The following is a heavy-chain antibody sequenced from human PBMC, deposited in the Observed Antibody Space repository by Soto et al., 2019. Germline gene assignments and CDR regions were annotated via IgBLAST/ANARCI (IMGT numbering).Heavy chain of an antibody. Sequence: GGSLRLSCAASGFTFSSYSMNWVRQAPGKGLEWVSSISSSSSYIYYADSVKGRLTISRDNAKNSLYLQMNSLRAEDTAVYYCARDYDILTGYYSFGYWGQGTLVTVSS. CDR2: ISSSSSYI. CDR3: ARDYDILTGYYSFGY. J-gene: IGHJ4*02. CDR1: GFTFSSYS. D-gene: IGHD3-9*01. V-gene: IGHV3-21*01.